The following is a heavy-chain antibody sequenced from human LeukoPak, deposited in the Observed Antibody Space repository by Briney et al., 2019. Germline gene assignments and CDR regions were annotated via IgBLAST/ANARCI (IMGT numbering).Heavy chain of an antibody. Sequence: GGSLRLSCAASGFTFSSYAMHWVRQAPGKGLEWVAVIWYDGSNKYYADSVKGRFTISRDNSKNTLYLQMNSLRAEDTAVYYCARGWLNYYYGMDVWGQGTTVTVSS. CDR3: ARGWLNYYYGMDV. D-gene: IGHD5-12*01. J-gene: IGHJ6*02. CDR2: IWYDGSNK. V-gene: IGHV3-33*08. CDR1: GFTFSSYA.